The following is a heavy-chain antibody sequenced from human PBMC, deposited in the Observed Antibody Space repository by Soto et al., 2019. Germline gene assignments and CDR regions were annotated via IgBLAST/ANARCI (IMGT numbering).Heavy chain of an antibody. CDR1: GYTFTSYG. D-gene: IGHD6-6*01. Sequence: QVPLVQSGAEVKKPGASVKVSCKASGYTFTSYGISWVRQAPGQGLEWMGWISAYNGNTNYAQKLQGRVTMTTDTSTSTAYMELRSLRSDDTAVYYCARSIAAQVYYYYGMDVWGQGTTVTVSS. CDR3: ARSIAAQVYYYYGMDV. J-gene: IGHJ6*02. V-gene: IGHV1-18*04. CDR2: ISAYNGNT.